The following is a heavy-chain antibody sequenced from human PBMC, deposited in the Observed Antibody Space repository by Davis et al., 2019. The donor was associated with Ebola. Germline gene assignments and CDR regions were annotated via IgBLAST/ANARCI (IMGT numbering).Heavy chain of an antibody. Sequence: GESLKISCAASGFTFSSYGMHWVRQAPGKGLEWVAVIWYDGSNKYYADSVKGRFTISRDNAKNTLYLQMNSLRAEDTAVYYCARDDSYGHQRRYYYYGMDVWGQGTTVTVSS. J-gene: IGHJ6*02. D-gene: IGHD5-18*01. CDR2: IWYDGSNK. V-gene: IGHV3-33*01. CDR1: GFTFSSYG. CDR3: ARDDSYGHQRRYYYYGMDV.